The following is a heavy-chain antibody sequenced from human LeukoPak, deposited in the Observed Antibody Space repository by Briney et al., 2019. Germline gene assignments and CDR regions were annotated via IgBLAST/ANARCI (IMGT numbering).Heavy chain of an antibody. Sequence: GGSLRLSCAASGFTFSSYATSWVRQAPGKGLEWVSAISGSGGSTYYADSVKGRFTISRDNSKNTLYLQMNSLRAEDTAVYYCAKIIGILTGYYVYWGQGTLVTVSS. D-gene: IGHD3-9*01. V-gene: IGHV3-23*01. J-gene: IGHJ4*02. CDR1: GFTFSSYA. CDR3: AKIIGILTGYYVY. CDR2: ISGSGGST.